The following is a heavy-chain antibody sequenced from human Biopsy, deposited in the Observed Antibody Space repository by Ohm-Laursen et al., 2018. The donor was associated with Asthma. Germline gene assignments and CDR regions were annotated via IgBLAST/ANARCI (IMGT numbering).Heavy chain of an antibody. D-gene: IGHD4-17*01. J-gene: IGHJ6*02. V-gene: IGHV4-30-4*01. Sequence: SQTLALICTVPGGYIGTPDYHWSWIRWSPGKGLEWIGRAFYCGTIHHSRSLERRLYISIDTARNEFSMRLSFLTVADTAVYFCASVASSGDVYFGIDVWGPGTTVSVS. CDR1: GGYIGTPDYH. CDR2: AFYCGTI. CDR3: ASVASSGDVYFGIDV.